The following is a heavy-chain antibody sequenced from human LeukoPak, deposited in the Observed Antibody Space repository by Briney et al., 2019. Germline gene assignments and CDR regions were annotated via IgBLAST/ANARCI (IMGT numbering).Heavy chain of an antibody. D-gene: IGHD5-24*01. Sequence: GGSLRLSCAASGFTVSNNYMSWVRQAPGKGLEWVSSISSSSIYIYYADSVKGRFTISRDNAKNSLYLQMNSLRAEDTAVYYCAREGDGSYYMDVWGKGTTVTISS. CDR1: GFTVSNNY. V-gene: IGHV3-21*01. J-gene: IGHJ6*03. CDR2: ISSSSIYI. CDR3: AREGDGSYYMDV.